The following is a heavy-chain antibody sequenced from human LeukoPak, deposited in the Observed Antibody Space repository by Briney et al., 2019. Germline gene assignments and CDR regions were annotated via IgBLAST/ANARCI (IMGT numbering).Heavy chain of an antibody. CDR3: AELGITMIGGV. J-gene: IGHJ6*04. Sequence: QSGGSLRLSCAASGFTFSSYRMNWVRQAPGKGLEWVSYISSSSRTIYYADSVKGRFTISRDNAKNSLYLQMNSLRAEDTAVYYCAELGITMIGGVWGKGTTVTISS. CDR1: GFTFSSYR. CDR2: ISSSSRTI. D-gene: IGHD3-10*02. V-gene: IGHV3-48*04.